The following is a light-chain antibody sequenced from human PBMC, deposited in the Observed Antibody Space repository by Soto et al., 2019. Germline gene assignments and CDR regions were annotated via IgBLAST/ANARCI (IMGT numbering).Light chain of an antibody. CDR1: SGHSAYV. J-gene: IGLJ2*01. CDR3: ETWDSYTVI. V-gene: IGLV4-60*02. CDR2: LDDSGNY. Sequence: QPVLTQSSSASASLGSSVKLTCTLDSGHSAYVVAWHQQQPGKAPRYLMKLDDSGNYNKGSGVPDRFSGSSSGPDRYVTISNLQFEDEADYYCETWDSYTVIFGGGTKLTVL.